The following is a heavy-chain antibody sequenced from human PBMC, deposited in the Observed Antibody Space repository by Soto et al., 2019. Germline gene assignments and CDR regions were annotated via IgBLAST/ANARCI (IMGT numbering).Heavy chain of an antibody. CDR3: ARARHCSGGSCSARRQNCGLDV. Sequence: QVQLQQWGAGLLKPSETLSLTCAVYGGSFSGYYWSWIRQPPGKGLEWIGEINHSGSTNYNPSLKSRVAISVDTSKSQFSLKLGSVTAADTAVYYCARARHCSGGSCSARRQNCGLDVWGQGTTVTVSS. V-gene: IGHV4-34*01. D-gene: IGHD2-15*01. CDR2: INHSGST. J-gene: IGHJ6*02. CDR1: GGSFSGYY.